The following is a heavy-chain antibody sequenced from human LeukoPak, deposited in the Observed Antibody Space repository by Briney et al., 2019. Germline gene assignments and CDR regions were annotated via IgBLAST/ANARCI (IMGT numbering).Heavy chain of an antibody. J-gene: IGHJ4*02. Sequence: GGSLRLSCAASGFTFSNYAMTWVRQAPGKGLEWVSYISSSSSTIYYADSVKGRFTISRDNSKNTLYLQMNSLRAEDTAVYYCVKTGCSSTSCGPGYWGQGTLVTVSS. D-gene: IGHD2-2*01. CDR2: ISSSSSTI. CDR3: VKTGCSSTSCGPGY. V-gene: IGHV3-48*01. CDR1: GFTFSNYA.